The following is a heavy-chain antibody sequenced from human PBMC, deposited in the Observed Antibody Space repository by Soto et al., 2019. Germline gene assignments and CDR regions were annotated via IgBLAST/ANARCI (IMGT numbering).Heavy chain of an antibody. CDR1: GGTFSSYA. Sequence: GASVKVSCKASGGTFSSYAISWVRQAPGQGLEWMGGIIPIFGTANYAQKFQGRVTITADESTSTAYMELSSLRSEDTAVYYCARDQKSAVTGYYNNNWFDPWGQGTLVTVSS. D-gene: IGHD3-9*01. CDR2: IIPIFGTA. CDR3: ARDQKSAVTGYYNNNWFDP. J-gene: IGHJ5*02. V-gene: IGHV1-69*13.